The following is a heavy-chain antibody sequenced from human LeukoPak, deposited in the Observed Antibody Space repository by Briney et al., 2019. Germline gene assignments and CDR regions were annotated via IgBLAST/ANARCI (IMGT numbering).Heavy chain of an antibody. D-gene: IGHD5-24*01. J-gene: IGHJ5*02. Sequence: ASVKVSCKASGYTFTSYDINWVRQATGQGLEWMGWMNPNSGNTGYAQKFQGRVTMTRDTSTSTVYMELSSLRSEDTAVYYCARGAAKAEQARIPHIPNWFDPWGQGTLVTVSS. V-gene: IGHV1-8*01. CDR3: ARGAAKAEQARIPHIPNWFDP. CDR1: GYTFTSYD. CDR2: MNPNSGNT.